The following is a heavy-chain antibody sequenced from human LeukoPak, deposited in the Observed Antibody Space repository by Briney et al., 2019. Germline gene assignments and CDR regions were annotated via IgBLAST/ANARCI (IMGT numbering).Heavy chain of an antibody. CDR2: IKSKRDGGTI. CDR1: GFTFSNAW. CDR3: TTVGSAWNFDY. Sequence: PGGSLRLSCAASGFTFSNAWVTWVRQAPGKGLEWVGRIKSKRDGGTIDYAAPVKGRFTISRDDSKDTLYLQMNSLKIEDAAVYYCTTVGSAWNFDYWGQGTLVTVSS. V-gene: IGHV3-15*01. D-gene: IGHD6-25*01. J-gene: IGHJ4*02.